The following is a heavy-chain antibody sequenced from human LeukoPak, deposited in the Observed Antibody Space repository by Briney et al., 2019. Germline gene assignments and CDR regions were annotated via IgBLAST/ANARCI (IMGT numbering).Heavy chain of an antibody. CDR2: IYYSGST. V-gene: IGHV4-39*07. Sequence: KPSETLSLTCTVSGGSISSSSYYWGWIRQPPGKGLEWIGSIYYSGSTYYNPSLKSRVTISVDTSKNQFSLKLSSVTAADTAVYYCARDLYNYYDSSGYLPWFWGQGTLVTVSS. CDR1: GGSISSSSYY. J-gene: IGHJ4*02. CDR3: ARDLYNYYDSSGYLPWF. D-gene: IGHD3-22*01.